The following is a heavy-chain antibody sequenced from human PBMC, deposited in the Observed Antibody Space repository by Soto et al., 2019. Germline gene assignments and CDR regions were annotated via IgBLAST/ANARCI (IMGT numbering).Heavy chain of an antibody. J-gene: IGHJ4*02. CDR1: GFTFSRYA. V-gene: IGHV3-30-3*01. CDR2: ISYDGNDK. D-gene: IGHD6-13*01. Sequence: PGGSLRLSCAASGFTFSRYAMHWVRQAPGKGLDWVAVISYDGNDKHYADSVKGRFTISRDNSKDTLYLQMNSLRAEDTAIYYCARDYGSSWYATSLWGQGTLVTVSS. CDR3: ARDYGSSWYATSL.